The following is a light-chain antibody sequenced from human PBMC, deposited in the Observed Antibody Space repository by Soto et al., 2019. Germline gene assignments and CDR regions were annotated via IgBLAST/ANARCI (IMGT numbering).Light chain of an antibody. V-gene: IGKV1-9*01. Sequence: IQLTQSPSFLSASIGYRVTITCRASQGVSSFLAWYQKKQGKAPELLIYAASTLQSGVPSRFSGSGYGTEFNLTISSLQTEDFATYYCQQLSSYPITFGQGTRLEIK. CDR3: QQLSSYPIT. CDR2: AAS. CDR1: QGVSSF. J-gene: IGKJ5*01.